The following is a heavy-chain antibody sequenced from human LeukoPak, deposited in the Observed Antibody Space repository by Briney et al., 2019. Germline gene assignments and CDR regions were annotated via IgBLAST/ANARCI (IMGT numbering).Heavy chain of an antibody. D-gene: IGHD2-2*01. CDR3: ARAPVVPAATDYFDY. CDR2: ISAYNGNT. J-gene: IGHJ4*02. Sequence: ASVKVSCKASGYTFTSYGISWVRQAPGQGLEWMGWISAYNGNTNYAQKLQGRVTMTTDTSASTAYMELRSLRSDDTAVYYCARAPVVPAATDYFDYWGQGTLVTVSS. CDR1: GYTFTSYG. V-gene: IGHV1-18*01.